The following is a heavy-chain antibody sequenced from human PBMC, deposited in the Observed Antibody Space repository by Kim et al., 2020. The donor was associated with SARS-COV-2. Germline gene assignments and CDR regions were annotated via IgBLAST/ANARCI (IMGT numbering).Heavy chain of an antibody. CDR1: GFTFSSYA. Sequence: GGSLRLSCAASGFTFSSYAMSWVRQAPGKGLEWVSAISGTGGSTYFADSVKGRFTISRDNSKNTLDLQMNSLRAEDTAIYYCAKNIDSGSYLDAFDIWGQGTMVTVSS. CDR2: ISGTGGST. D-gene: IGHD1-26*01. CDR3: AKNIDSGSYLDAFDI. J-gene: IGHJ3*02. V-gene: IGHV3-23*01.